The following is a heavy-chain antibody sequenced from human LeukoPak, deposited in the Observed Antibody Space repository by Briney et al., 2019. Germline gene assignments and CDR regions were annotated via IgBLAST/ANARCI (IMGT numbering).Heavy chain of an antibody. CDR3: AKDSWVYYYGSGSYYET. D-gene: IGHD3-10*01. CDR2: ISYDGSNK. Sequence: GGSLRLSCAASGFTFSSYGMHCVGQAPGKGLEWVAVISYDGSNKYYADSVKGRFTISRDNSKNTLYLQMNSLRAEDTAVYYCAKDSWVYYYGSGSYYETWGQGTLVTVSS. J-gene: IGHJ5*02. V-gene: IGHV3-30*18. CDR1: GFTFSSYG.